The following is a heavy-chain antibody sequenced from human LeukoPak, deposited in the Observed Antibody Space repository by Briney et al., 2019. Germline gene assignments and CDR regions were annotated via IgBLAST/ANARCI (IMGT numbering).Heavy chain of an antibody. D-gene: IGHD6-19*01. CDR1: GFTFSSYW. Sequence: PGGSLRLSCAASGFTFSSYWMHWVRQAPGKGLVWVSRINSDGSSTSYADSVKGRFTISRDNAKNTLYLQMNSLKAEDTGLYYCVSYSNAWRHWGQGTLVTVSS. V-gene: IGHV3-74*01. CDR2: INSDGSST. J-gene: IGHJ4*02. CDR3: VSYSNAWRH.